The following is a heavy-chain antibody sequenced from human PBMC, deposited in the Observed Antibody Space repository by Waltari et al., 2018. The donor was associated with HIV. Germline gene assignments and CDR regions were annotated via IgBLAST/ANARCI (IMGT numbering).Heavy chain of an antibody. CDR3: VRDDALGYVTLDY. Sequence: QVQLRESGPRLVKPSQTLSLTCTVSGDSIGRSSYYWTWIRQSAGQGLEWIGRIQTSGSTNYNPSLKSRLTMSIDRSMNQFSLRLRYLTTADTAVYYCVRDDALGYVTLDYWGPGTLVTVSS. J-gene: IGHJ4*02. V-gene: IGHV4-61*02. D-gene: IGHD5-12*01. CDR2: IQTSGST. CDR1: GDSIGRSSYY.